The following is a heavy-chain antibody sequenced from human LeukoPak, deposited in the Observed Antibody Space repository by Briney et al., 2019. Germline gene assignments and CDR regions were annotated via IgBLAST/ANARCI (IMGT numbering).Heavy chain of an antibody. V-gene: IGHV3-48*03. Sequence: AGRSRRLSWAAAGFTFSDSEINWVRQAPGKGLEWDSYISGIGTTKYYADSVKGLFTISRDNTKKSLYLQMNSRRVEDTAIYYGARDPRGQVTVVAGQRYYHYGMDVWGQGTTVTVYS. D-gene: IGHD3/OR15-3a*01. CDR1: GFTFSDSE. CDR2: ISGIGTTK. CDR3: ARDPRGQVTVVAGQRYYHYGMDV. J-gene: IGHJ6*02.